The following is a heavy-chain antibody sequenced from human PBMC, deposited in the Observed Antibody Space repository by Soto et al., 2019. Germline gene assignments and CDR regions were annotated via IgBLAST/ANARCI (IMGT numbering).Heavy chain of an antibody. V-gene: IGHV3-53*01. CDR3: ARDRVESGYPEYFQH. Sequence: EVQLVESGGGLIQPGGSLRLSCAASGFTVSSNYMSWVRQAPGKGLEWVSVIYSGGSTYYADSVKGRFTNSRDNSKNTLYLQMNSLRAEYTAVYYCARDRVESGYPEYFQHWGHGTLVTVSS. CDR1: GFTVSSNY. CDR2: IYSGGST. J-gene: IGHJ1*01. D-gene: IGHD3-22*01.